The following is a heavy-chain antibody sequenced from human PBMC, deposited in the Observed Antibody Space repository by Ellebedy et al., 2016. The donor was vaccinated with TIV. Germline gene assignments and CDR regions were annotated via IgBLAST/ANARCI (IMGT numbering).Heavy chain of an antibody. Sequence: MPSETLSLTCTVSGGSVSSANYYWTWFRQPPGKGLDWIGYIYYSGSTNYNPSLKSRVTISVDTSKNQFSLKLRSVTAADTAVYYCARVLTGSTVIVFDYWGQGTLVTVSS. D-gene: IGHD1-7*01. J-gene: IGHJ4*02. CDR2: IYYSGST. CDR1: GGSVSSANYY. V-gene: IGHV4-61*01. CDR3: ARVLTGSTVIVFDY.